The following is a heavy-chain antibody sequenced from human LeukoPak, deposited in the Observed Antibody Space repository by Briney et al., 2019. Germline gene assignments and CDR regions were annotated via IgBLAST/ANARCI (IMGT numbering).Heavy chain of an antibody. V-gene: IGHV4-39*01. J-gene: IGHJ4*02. CDR3: ARHAPKHYYILTGRQYYFDY. Sequence: PSETLSLTCTVSGGSISSSSYYWGWIRQPPGKGLEWIGSIYYSGSTYYNPSLKSRVTISVDTSKNQFSLKLSSVTAADTAVYYFARHAPKHYYILTGRQYYFDYWGQGTLVTVSS. CDR2: IYYSGST. D-gene: IGHD3-9*01. CDR1: GGSISSSSYY.